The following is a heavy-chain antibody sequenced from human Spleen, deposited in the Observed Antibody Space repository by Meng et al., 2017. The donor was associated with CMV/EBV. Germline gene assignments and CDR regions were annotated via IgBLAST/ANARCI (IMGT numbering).Heavy chain of an antibody. CDR1: GGSFSGYY. CDR2: INHSGST. Sequence: GSGLSKASETRFLLCAVDGGSFSGYYGCWIRQPPGKGLEWIGEINHSGSTNYNPSLKSRVTISVDTSKNQFSLKLSSVNAADTAVYYCVVSPSYGSGSDYWGQGTLVTVSS. D-gene: IGHD3-10*01. J-gene: IGHJ4*02. CDR3: VVSPSYGSGSDY. V-gene: IGHV4-34*01.